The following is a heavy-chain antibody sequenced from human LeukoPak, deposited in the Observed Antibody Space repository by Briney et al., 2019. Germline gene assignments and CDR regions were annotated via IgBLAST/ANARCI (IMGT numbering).Heavy chain of an antibody. CDR1: GFTFRSYS. J-gene: IGHJ6*02. V-gene: IGHV3-48*02. D-gene: IGHD6-13*01. CDR2: ISRSTNSI. CDR3: ARDRGPGIKPAGTVGMDV. Sequence: GGSLRLSCEASGFTFRSYSMNWVRQAPGKGLEWISYISRSTNSISYADSVKGRFSISRDNAKNSLFLQVNNLRDEDTAVYYCARDRGPGIKPAGTVGMDVWGQGTTVTVSS.